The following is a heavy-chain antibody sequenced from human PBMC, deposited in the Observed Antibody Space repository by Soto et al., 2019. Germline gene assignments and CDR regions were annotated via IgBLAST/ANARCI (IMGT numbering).Heavy chain of an antibody. CDR3: ARFPQGSWNYYYYGMDV. J-gene: IGHJ6*02. Sequence: SETLSLTCTVSGGSVSSGSYYWSWIRQPPGKGLEWIGYIYYSGSTNYNPSLKSRVTISVDTSKNQFSLKLSSVTAADTAVYYCARFPQGSWNYYYYGMDVWGQGTTVTVSS. V-gene: IGHV4-61*01. CDR1: GGSVSSGSYY. D-gene: IGHD3-10*01. CDR2: IYYSGST.